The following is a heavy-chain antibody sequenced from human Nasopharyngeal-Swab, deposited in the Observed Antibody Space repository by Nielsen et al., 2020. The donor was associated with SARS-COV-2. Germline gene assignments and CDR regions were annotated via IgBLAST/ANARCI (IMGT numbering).Heavy chain of an antibody. D-gene: IGHD2-15*01. Sequence: GSLRLSCAVYGGSFSGYYWSWIRQPPGKGLEWIGEINHSGSTNYNPSLKSRVTISLDTSKNQFSLKLSSVTAADSAVYYCARDTRRGGVDYWGQGTLVTVSS. V-gene: IGHV4-34*01. CDR1: GGSFSGYY. CDR3: ARDTRRGGVDY. J-gene: IGHJ4*02. CDR2: INHSGST.